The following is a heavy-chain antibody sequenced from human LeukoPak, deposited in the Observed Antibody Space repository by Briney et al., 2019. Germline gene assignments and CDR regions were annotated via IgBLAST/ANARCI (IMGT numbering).Heavy chain of an antibody. V-gene: IGHV4-4*02. Sequence: PSETLSLTCAVSGGSISSSNWWSWVRQPPGKGLEWIGEIYHGGNTNYNPSLKSRATISVDKSKNQFSLKLSSVTAADTAVYYCAISTAWRYYFDYWGQGTLVTVSS. CDR3: AISTAWRYYFDY. D-gene: IGHD5-18*01. CDR2: IYHGGNT. CDR1: GGSISSSNW. J-gene: IGHJ4*02.